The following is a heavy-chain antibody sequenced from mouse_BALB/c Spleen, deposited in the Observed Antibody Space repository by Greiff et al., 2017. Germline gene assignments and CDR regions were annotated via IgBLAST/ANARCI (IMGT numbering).Heavy chain of an antibody. V-gene: IGHV5-17*02. CDR3: ARSDPSFAY. J-gene: IGHJ3*01. CDR1: GFTFSSFG. Sequence: EVKGVESGGGLVQPGGSRKLSCAASGFTFSSFGMHWVRQAPEKGLEWVAYISSGSSTIYYADTVKGRFTISRDNPKNTLFLQMTSLRSEDTAMYYCARSDPSFAYWGQGTLVTVSA. CDR2: ISSGSSTI.